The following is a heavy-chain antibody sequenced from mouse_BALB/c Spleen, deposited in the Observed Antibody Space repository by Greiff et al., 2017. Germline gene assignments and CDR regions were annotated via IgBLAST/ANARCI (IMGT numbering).Heavy chain of an antibody. V-gene: IGHV1S132*01. CDR3: ARGYGSSPAWFAY. CDR2: IFPGTGTT. CDR1: GYTFTSYW. J-gene: IGHJ3*01. D-gene: IGHD1-1*01. Sequence: VKLVESGAELVKPGASVKLSCKTSGYTFTSYWIQWVKQRPGQGLGWIGEIFPGTGTTYYNEKFKGKATLTIDTSSSTAYMQLSSLTSEDSAVYFCARGYGSSPAWFAYWGQGTLVTVSA.